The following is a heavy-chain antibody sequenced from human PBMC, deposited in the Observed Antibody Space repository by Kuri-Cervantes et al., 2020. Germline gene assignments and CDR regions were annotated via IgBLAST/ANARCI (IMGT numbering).Heavy chain of an antibody. V-gene: IGHV3-23*01. CDR1: GFTFSSYA. Sequence: GGSLRLSCAASGFTFSSYAMSWVRQAPGKGLEWVSAISGSGGSTYYADSVKGRFTISRDNSKNTLYLQMNSLRAEDTAVYYCARDLGGIYYGSGRPNAFDIWGQGTMVTVSS. D-gene: IGHD3-10*01. CDR2: ISGSGGST. CDR3: ARDLGGIYYGSGRPNAFDI. J-gene: IGHJ3*02.